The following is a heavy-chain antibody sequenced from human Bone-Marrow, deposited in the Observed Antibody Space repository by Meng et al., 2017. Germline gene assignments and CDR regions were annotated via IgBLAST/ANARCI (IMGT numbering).Heavy chain of an antibody. CDR1: GFTFSSYG. J-gene: IGHJ4*02. D-gene: IGHD6-19*01. CDR3: AREGDSSGPNFDY. Sequence: GRLVCSGGGVVQPGSSLRLSCGASGFTFSSYGMHWVRQAPGKGLEWVAVIWYDGSNKYYADSVKGRFTISRDNSKNTLYLQMNSLRAEDTAVYYCAREGDSSGPNFDYWGQGTLVTVSS. CDR2: IWYDGSNK. V-gene: IGHV3-33*01.